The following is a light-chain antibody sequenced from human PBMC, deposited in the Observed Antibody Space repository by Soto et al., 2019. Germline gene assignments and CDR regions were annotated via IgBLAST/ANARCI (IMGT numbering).Light chain of an antibody. Sequence: DIQMTQSPSSLSASVGDRVTISCRASHSVGTHLSWLQQKPGKAPTLVIYDASTPQRGVPFRFSGSGSGTDFTLTISSLQPEDFATYSCQQTFSSPYTFGQGTSVEIK. J-gene: IGKJ2*01. CDR2: DAS. CDR1: HSVGTH. CDR3: QQTFSSPYT. V-gene: IGKV1-39*01.